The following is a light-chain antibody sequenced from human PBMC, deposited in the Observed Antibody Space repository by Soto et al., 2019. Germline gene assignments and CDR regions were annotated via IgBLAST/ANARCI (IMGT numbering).Light chain of an antibody. CDR1: SSDVGGYNY. Sequence: QSVLTQPPSASGSPGQSVTISCTGTSSDVGGYNYVSWYQQHPGKAPKLMIYEVTKRPSGVPDRFSGSKSGNTASLTVSGLQADDEADYYCSSYAGSNNLVIFGGGTKLTVL. CDR2: EVT. V-gene: IGLV2-8*01. J-gene: IGLJ2*01. CDR3: SSYAGSNNLVI.